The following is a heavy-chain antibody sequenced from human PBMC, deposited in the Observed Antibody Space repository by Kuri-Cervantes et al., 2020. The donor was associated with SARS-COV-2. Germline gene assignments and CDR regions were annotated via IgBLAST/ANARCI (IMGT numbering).Heavy chain of an antibody. V-gene: IGHV1-3*01. CDR1: GFTFSSYG. D-gene: IGHD3-10*01. J-gene: IGHJ5*02. CDR3: ARAAPSITMVRGVIYDPIPYNWFDP. Sequence: GESLKISCAASGFTFSSYGMHWVRQAPGKGLEWVGWINAGNGNTKYSQKFQGRVTITRDTSASTAYMELSSLRSEDTAVYYCARAAPSITMVRGVIYDPIPYNWFDPWGQGTLVTVSS. CDR2: INAGNGNT.